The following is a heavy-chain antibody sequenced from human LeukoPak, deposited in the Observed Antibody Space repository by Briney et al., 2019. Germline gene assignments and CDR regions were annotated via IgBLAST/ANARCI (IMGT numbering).Heavy chain of an antibody. J-gene: IGHJ3*02. V-gene: IGHV4-59*01. CDR3: AREKDAFDI. CDR2: IYYSGST. Sequence: SETLSITCTDSGDSISSYYWSWIRQPPGKGLEWIGYIYYSGSTNYNPSLKSRVTISVDTSKNQFSLKLSSVTAADTAVYYYAREKDAFDIWGQGTMVTVSS. CDR1: GDSISSYY.